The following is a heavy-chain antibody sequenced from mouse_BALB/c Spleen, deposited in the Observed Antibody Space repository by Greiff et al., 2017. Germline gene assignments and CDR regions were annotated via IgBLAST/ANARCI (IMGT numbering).Heavy chain of an antibody. D-gene: IGHD2-14*01. Sequence: DVQLVESGGDLVKPGRSLKLSCAASGFTFSSYGMSWVRQTPDKRLEWVATISSGGSYTYYPDSVKGRFTISRDNAKNTLYLQMSSLKSEDTAMYYCARHPSGTTYFDYWGQGTTLTVSS. CDR1: GFTFSSYG. V-gene: IGHV5-6*01. CDR2: ISSGGSYT. J-gene: IGHJ2*01. CDR3: ARHPSGTTYFDY.